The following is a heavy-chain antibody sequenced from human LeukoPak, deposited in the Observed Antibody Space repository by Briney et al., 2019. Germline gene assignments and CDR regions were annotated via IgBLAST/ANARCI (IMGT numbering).Heavy chain of an antibody. CDR2: ISSSGSTI. Sequence: GGSLRLSCAASGFTFSSYEMNWVRQAPGKGLEWVSYISSSGSTIYYADSVKGRLTISRDNAKNSLYLQMNSLRAEDTAVYYCAIMVRGAEFLDYWGQGTLVTVSS. V-gene: IGHV3-48*03. J-gene: IGHJ4*02. D-gene: IGHD3-10*01. CDR1: GFTFSSYE. CDR3: AIMVRGAEFLDY.